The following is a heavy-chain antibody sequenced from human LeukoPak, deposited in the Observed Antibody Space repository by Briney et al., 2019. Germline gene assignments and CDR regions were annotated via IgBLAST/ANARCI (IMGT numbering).Heavy chain of an antibody. V-gene: IGHV1-69*13. CDR1: GGTFSSYA. D-gene: IGHD4-23*01. CDR3: ARASAYGGNPDYYYYYMDV. J-gene: IGHJ6*03. Sequence: GASAKVSCKASGGTFSSYAISWVRQAPGQGLEWMGGIIPIFGTANYAQKFQGRVTITADESTSTAYMELSSLRSEDTAVYYCARASAYGGNPDYYYYYMDVWGKGTTVTVSS. CDR2: IIPIFGTA.